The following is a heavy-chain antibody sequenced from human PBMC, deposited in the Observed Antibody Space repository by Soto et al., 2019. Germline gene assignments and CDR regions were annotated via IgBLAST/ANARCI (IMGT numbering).Heavy chain of an antibody. CDR2: INPNSGET. CDR3: ARRGDRTLGYFDN. Sequence: SSVKVSCKTSGYTFTAYYMHWVRQAPGQGLGWMGWINPNSGETNYAQKFLGRVTMTRETSITTAHMELSGMRSDDKAVYYCARRGDRTLGYFDNWGQGALVTVSS. V-gene: IGHV1-2*02. CDR1: GYTFTAYY. J-gene: IGHJ4*02. D-gene: IGHD2-21*01.